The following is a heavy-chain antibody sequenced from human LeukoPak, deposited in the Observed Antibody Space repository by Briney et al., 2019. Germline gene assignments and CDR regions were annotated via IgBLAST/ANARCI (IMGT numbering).Heavy chain of an antibody. D-gene: IGHD3-22*01. J-gene: IGHJ6*03. CDR3: ARDGTYYYDSSGYYRYYYMDV. Sequence: ASVRPSSKASGYTFTSYGISWVRQAPGQGLEWMGWISAYNGNTNYAQKLQGRVTMTTDTSTSTAYMELRSLRSDDTAVYYCARDGTYYYDSSGYYRYYYMDVWGKGTTVTVSS. CDR1: GYTFTSYG. CDR2: ISAYNGNT. V-gene: IGHV1-18*01.